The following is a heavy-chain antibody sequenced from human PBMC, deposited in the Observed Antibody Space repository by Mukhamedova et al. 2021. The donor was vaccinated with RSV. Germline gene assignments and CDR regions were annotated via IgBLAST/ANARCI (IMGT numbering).Heavy chain of an antibody. D-gene: IGHD3-16*01. CDR3: ARGGVRWTFDY. J-gene: IGHJ4*02. V-gene: IGHV4-38-2*01. CDR2: IFHSGST. Sequence: WGGLEWIGSIFHSGSTYSNPSLKSRVTISVDTSKNQFSLNLTSVTAADTAVYYCARGGVRWTFDYWGQGSLGTDSS.